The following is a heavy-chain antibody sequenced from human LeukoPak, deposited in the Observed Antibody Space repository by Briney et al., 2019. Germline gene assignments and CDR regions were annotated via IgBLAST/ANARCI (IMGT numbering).Heavy chain of an antibody. CDR1: EFSVGSNY. Sequence: GGSLRLSCAASEFSVGSNYMTWVRQAPGKGLEWVSLIYSGGSTYYADSVKGRFTISRDNSKNTLYLQMNSLRAEDTAAYYCAREGWQVLHHAFDIWGQGTMVTVSS. V-gene: IGHV3-66*01. J-gene: IGHJ3*02. D-gene: IGHD2/OR15-2a*01. CDR2: IYSGGST. CDR3: AREGWQVLHHAFDI.